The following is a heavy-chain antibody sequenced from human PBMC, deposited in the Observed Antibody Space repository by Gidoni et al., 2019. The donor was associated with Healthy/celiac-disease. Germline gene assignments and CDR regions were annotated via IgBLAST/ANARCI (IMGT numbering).Heavy chain of an antibody. J-gene: IGHJ4*02. D-gene: IGHD3-10*01. CDR3: ARGGTMVRGGFDY. CDR1: GYTFTGYY. Sequence: QVQLVQSGAEVKKPGASVKVSCTASGYTFTGYYMPWVRQAPGQGLGWMGWINPNSGGTNDAQKFQGRVTMTRDTSISTAYMELSRLRSDDTAVYYCARGGTMVRGGFDYWGQGTLVTVSS. V-gene: IGHV1-2*02. CDR2: INPNSGGT.